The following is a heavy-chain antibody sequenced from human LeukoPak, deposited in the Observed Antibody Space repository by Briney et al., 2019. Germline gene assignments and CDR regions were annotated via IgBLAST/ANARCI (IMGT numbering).Heavy chain of an antibody. CDR3: AKDYTRSWTNWFDP. CDR1: GFIFDEYA. CDR2: TSWNSGTI. J-gene: IGHJ5*02. Sequence: PGRSLRLSCAASGFIFDEYAMHWVRQAPGKGLEWVSGTSWNSGTIGYADSVKGRFTISRDNAKNSLYLQMNSLRTEDTAMYFCAKDYTRSWTNWFDPWGQGTLVTVSS. D-gene: IGHD2-8*01. V-gene: IGHV3-9*01.